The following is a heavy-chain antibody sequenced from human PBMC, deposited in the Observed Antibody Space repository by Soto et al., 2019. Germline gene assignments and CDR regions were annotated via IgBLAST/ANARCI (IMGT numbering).Heavy chain of an antibody. V-gene: IGHV3-23*01. Sequence: EVQLLESGGGLVQPGGSLRLSCAASGFTFSSYAMSWVRQAPGKGLEWVSAISGSAGSTYYADSVKGRFTISRDSSKNTLYLQMNSVRAEDTAVYYCAKDMYSSSWYFDCYRMDVWGQWTTVTVSS. CDR1: GFTFSSYA. CDR3: AKDMYSSSWYFDCYRMDV. D-gene: IGHD6-13*01. CDR2: ISGSAGST. J-gene: IGHJ6*02.